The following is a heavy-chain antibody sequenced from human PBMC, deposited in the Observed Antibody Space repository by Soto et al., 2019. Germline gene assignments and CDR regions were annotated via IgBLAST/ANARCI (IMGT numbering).Heavy chain of an antibody. J-gene: IGHJ5*02. D-gene: IGHD3-22*01. CDR3: ARAYYDTSGYSLDP. V-gene: IGHV4-61*08. CDR2: IYYSDST. CDR1: GGSISSGGYS. Sequence: PTETLSLTCAVSGGSISSGGYSWSWIRQPPGKGLERIGYIYYSDSTNYNPSLKSRVIISVDTSKNQFSLRLSSVTAADTAVYYCARAYYDTSGYSLDPWGQGILVTVSS.